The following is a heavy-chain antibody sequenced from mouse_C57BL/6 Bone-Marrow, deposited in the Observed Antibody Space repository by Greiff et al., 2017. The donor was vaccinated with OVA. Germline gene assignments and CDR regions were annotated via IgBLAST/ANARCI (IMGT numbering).Heavy chain of an antibody. D-gene: IGHD2-3*01. CDR2: IYWDDDK. J-gene: IGHJ1*03. V-gene: IGHV8-12*01. CDR1: GFSLSTSGMG. CDR3: ARRAECYDGYPHWYFDV. Sequence: VKLQESGPGILQPSQTLSLTCSFSGFSLSTSGMGVSWIRQPSGKGLEWLAHIYWDDDKRYNPSLKSRLTISQDTSRNQVFHKITSVDTADTATYYYARRAECYDGYPHWYFDVWGTGTTVTVSS.